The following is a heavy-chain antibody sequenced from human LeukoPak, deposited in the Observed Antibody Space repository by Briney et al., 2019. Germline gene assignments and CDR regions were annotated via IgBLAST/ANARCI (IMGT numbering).Heavy chain of an antibody. CDR2: IKQDGSEK. D-gene: IGHD5-18*01. CDR3: ARVGSYGRLAYYYYYGMDV. J-gene: IGHJ6*02. Sequence: GGSLRLSCAASGFTFSSYWMSWVRQAPGKGLEWVANIKQDGSEKYYVDSVKGRFTISRVNAKNSLYLQMNSLRAEDTAVYYCARVGSYGRLAYYYYYGMDVWGQGTTVTVSS. V-gene: IGHV3-7*01. CDR1: GFTFSSYW.